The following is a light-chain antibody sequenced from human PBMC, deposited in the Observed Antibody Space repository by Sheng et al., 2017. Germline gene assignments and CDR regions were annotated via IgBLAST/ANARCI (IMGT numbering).Light chain of an antibody. CDR3: QTWGTGIQV. V-gene: IGLV4-69*01. Sequence: QVVLTQSPSASAPLGASVKLTCTLSSGHDSYAIAWHQQQPEKGPRYLMKLNFDGSHSKGDGIPDRFSGSSSGPERYLTISSLQSEDEADYYCQTWGTGIQVFGGGTKLTVL. CDR1: SGHDSYA. CDR2: LNFDGSH. J-gene: IGLJ3*02.